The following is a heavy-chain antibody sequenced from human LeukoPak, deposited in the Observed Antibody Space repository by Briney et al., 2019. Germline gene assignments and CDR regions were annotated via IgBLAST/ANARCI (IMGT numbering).Heavy chain of an antibody. J-gene: IGHJ3*01. V-gene: IGHV3-48*03. CDR3: ARGGKKGGGDSLHV. CDR2: ISSSGSTI. Sequence: GGSLRLSCAASGFTFSSYEMNWVRQAPGKGLEWVSYISSSGSTIYYADSVKGRFTISRDNAKNSLYLQMNSLRAGDTALYYCARGGKKGGGDSLHVWGPGTMVTVAS. D-gene: IGHD2-21*01. CDR1: GFTFSSYE.